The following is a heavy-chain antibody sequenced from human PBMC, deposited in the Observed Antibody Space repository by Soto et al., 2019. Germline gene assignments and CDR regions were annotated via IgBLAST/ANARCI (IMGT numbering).Heavy chain of an antibody. CDR2: IYYSGST. J-gene: IGHJ4*02. V-gene: IGHV4-59*12. Sequence: PSETLSFTCTVSGGSISSYYWSWIRQPPGKGLEWIGYIYYSGSTNYNPSLKSRVTISVDTSKNQFSLKLSSVTAADTAVYYCARGFYYYGSGSYAAGGYFDYWGQGTLVTVS. D-gene: IGHD3-10*01. CDR3: ARGFYYYGSGSYAAGGYFDY. CDR1: GGSISSYY.